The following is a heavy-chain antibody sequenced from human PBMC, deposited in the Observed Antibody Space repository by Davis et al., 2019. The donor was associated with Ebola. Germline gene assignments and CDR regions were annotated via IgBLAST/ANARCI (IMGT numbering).Heavy chain of an antibody. CDR3: ARDLNFWSGYPWYYYGMDV. Sequence: ASVKVSCKASGYTFTSYGISWVRQAPGQGLEWMGWISAYNGNTNYAQKLKGSVTMTTETSTSTAYMELRSLRSDDTAVYYCARDLNFWSGYPWYYYGMDVWGQGTTVTVSS. D-gene: IGHD3-3*01. J-gene: IGHJ6*02. CDR1: GYTFTSYG. CDR2: ISAYNGNT. V-gene: IGHV1-18*01.